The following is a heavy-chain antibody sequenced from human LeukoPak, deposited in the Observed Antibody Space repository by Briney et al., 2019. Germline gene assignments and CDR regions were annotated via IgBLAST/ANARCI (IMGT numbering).Heavy chain of an antibody. Sequence: GGSLRLSCAASDFTVGSNYMTWVRQAPGKGLEWVSVIYSGGKTFYADPVKGRFTISRDDSKNTLYLQMNSLRAEDTAIYDCARDGDDTTNWWGQGTLVTVSS. CDR2: IYSGGKT. J-gene: IGHJ4*02. D-gene: IGHD2-8*01. CDR1: DFTVGSNY. V-gene: IGHV3-53*01. CDR3: ARDGDDTTNW.